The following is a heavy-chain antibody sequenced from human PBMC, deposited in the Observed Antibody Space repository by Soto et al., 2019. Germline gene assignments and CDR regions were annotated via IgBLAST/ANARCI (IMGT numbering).Heavy chain of an antibody. V-gene: IGHV3-48*01. CDR2: ISSSSSTI. CDR1: GFTFSSYS. J-gene: IGHJ4*02. CDR3: AKDPVAAAGSHHPFDY. Sequence: GGSLRLSCAASGFTFSSYSMNWVRQAPGKGLEWVSYISSSSSTIYYADSVKGRFTISRDNSKNTLYLQMNSLRAEDTAVYYCAKDPVAAAGSHHPFDYWGQGTLVTVSS. D-gene: IGHD6-13*01.